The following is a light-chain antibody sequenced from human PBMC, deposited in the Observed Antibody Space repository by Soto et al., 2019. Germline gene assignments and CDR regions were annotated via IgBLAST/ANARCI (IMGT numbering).Light chain of an antibody. V-gene: IGLV4-69*01. CDR3: QTWDTGIRVI. Sequence: QLVLTQSPSASASLGASVKLTCTLSSGHSTYAIAWHQQQPEKGPRYLMKLNNNGSHSKGDGIPDRFSGSSSGAERYLSISSLQSEDEADYYFQTWDTGIRVIFGGGTKLTVL. J-gene: IGLJ2*01. CDR1: SGHSTYA. CDR2: LNNNGSH.